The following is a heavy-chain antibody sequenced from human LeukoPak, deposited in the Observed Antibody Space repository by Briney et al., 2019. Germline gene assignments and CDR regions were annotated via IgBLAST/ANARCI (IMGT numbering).Heavy chain of an antibody. CDR2: IYPGDSST. V-gene: IGHV5-51*01. CDR3: ASPQAGYCGGDCYSP. CDR1: GYSFTNYW. J-gene: IGHJ3*01. Sequence: GESLKIPCKASGYSFTNYWIGWVRQMPGKGLEWMGIIYPGDSSTTSSPSFQGQVTISADRSISTAYLQWSSLKASDTAIYYCASPQAGYCGGDCYSPWGRGTMVTVSS. D-gene: IGHD2-21*02.